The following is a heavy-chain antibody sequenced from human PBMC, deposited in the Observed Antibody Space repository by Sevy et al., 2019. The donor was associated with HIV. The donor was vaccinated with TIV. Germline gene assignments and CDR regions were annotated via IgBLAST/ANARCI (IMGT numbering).Heavy chain of an antibody. J-gene: IGHJ3*02. CDR1: GFTFSSYE. CDR3: ARVKDGIFGVVIHEKAFDI. D-gene: IGHD3-3*01. V-gene: IGHV3-48*03. Sequence: GGSLRLSCAASGFTFSSYEMNWVRQAPGKGLEWVSYISSSGSTIYYAYSVKGRFTISRDNAKNSLYLQMNSLRAEDTAVYYCARVKDGIFGVVIHEKAFDIWGQGTMVTVSS. CDR2: ISSSGSTI.